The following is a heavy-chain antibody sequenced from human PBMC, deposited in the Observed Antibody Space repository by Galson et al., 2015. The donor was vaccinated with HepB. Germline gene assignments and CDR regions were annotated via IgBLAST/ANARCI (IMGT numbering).Heavy chain of an antibody. CDR3: ARSGRITMVRGVIIFGY. CDR2: IKQDGSEK. CDR1: GFTFSSYA. V-gene: IGHV3-7*03. Sequence: SLRLSCAASGFTFSSYAMSWVRQAPGKGLEWVANIKQDGSEKYYVDSVKGRFTISRDNAKNSLYLQMNSLRAEDTAVYYCARSGRITMVRGVIIFGYWGQGTLVTVSS. D-gene: IGHD3-10*01. J-gene: IGHJ4*02.